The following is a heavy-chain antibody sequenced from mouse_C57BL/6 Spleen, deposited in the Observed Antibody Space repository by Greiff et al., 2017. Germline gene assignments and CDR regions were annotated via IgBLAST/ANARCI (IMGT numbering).Heavy chain of an antibody. J-gene: IGHJ1*03. V-gene: IGHV1-78*01. CDR3: APGSGYGYFDV. Sequence: QVQLQQSDAELVKPGASVKISCKVSGYTFTNHTIHWMKQRPEQGLEWIGYIYPRDGSTKYNEKFKGKATLTADKSSSTAYMQLSSLTSEDSAVYFCAPGSGYGYFDVWGTGTSVTVSS. CDR1: GYTFTNHT. CDR2: IYPRDGST. D-gene: IGHD1-1*01.